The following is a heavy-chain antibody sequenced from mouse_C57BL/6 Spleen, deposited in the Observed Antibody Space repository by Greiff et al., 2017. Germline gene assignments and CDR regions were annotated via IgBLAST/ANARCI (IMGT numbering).Heavy chain of an antibody. J-gene: IGHJ1*03. CDR2: IAPENGDT. V-gene: IGHV14-4*01. Sequence: EVQLQESGAELVRPGASVKLSCTASGFNIKDDYMHWVKQRPEQGLEGIGWIAPENGDTEYASKFQGKATITADTSSNTAYLQLSSLTSEDTAVYYCTLHYYGSRDWYFDVWGTGTTVTVSS. D-gene: IGHD1-1*01. CDR1: GFNIKDDY. CDR3: TLHYYGSRDWYFDV.